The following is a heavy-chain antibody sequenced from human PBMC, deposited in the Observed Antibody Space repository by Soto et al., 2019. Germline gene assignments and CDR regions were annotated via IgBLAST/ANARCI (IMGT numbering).Heavy chain of an antibody. D-gene: IGHD3-10*01. CDR2: MNPNSGNT. CDR3: ARGLYYYGSGTHDAFDI. V-gene: IGHV1-8*01. CDR1: GYTFTSYD. Sequence: QVQLVQSGAEVKKPGASVKVSCKASGYTFTSYDINWVRQATGQGLEWMGWMNPNSGNTGYAQKFQGRVTMTRNTCISTAYMELSSLRSEDTAVYYGARGLYYYGSGTHDAFDIWGQGTMVTVSS. J-gene: IGHJ3*02.